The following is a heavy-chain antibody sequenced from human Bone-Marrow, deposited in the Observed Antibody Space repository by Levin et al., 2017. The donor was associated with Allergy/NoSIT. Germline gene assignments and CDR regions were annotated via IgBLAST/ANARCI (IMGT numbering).Heavy chain of an antibody. V-gene: IGHV3-23*01. J-gene: IGHJ2*01. D-gene: IGHD6-13*01. CDR2: ISPAGSDS. CDR1: GFIFSTYA. Sequence: GGSLRLSCAASGFIFSTYAMSWVRQAPGKGLEWVSGISPAGSDSFTADAMKGRFTVSRDNSHNTLYLHLNSLSAEDTASYYCAKVPSRTWPYWNFDLWGRGTLVTVSP. CDR3: AKVPSRTWPYWNFDL.